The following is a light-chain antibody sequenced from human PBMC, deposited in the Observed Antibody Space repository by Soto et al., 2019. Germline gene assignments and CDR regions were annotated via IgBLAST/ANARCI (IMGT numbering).Light chain of an antibody. J-gene: IGLJ1*01. V-gene: IGLV2-14*01. CDR3: SSHSNITHYV. CDR1: SRDVGAYNY. CDR2: DVT. Sequence: QSALTQPASVSGSPGQSITISCTGTSRDVGAYNYVSWYQQHPGKAPKLMVYDVTNRPSGVSDRFSGSKSGNTASLTISGLQAEDEADYFCSSHSNITHYVFGTGTKVTVL.